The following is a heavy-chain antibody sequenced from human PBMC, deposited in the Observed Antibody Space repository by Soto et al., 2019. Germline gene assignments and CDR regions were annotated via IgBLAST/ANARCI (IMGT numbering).Heavy chain of an antibody. V-gene: IGHV3-7*01. CDR1: GFSFRNYY. J-gene: IGHJ1*01. CDR2: IKPDGSEK. CDR3: ARRGTTYHFQH. D-gene: IGHD4-17*01. Sequence: GGSLRLSCAASGFSFRNYYMSWVRQAPGKGLEWVANIKPDGSEKYYVDSVKGRLTISRDNAKNSLYLQMNSPRAEDTAVYYCARRGTTYHFQHWGQGTLVTVSS.